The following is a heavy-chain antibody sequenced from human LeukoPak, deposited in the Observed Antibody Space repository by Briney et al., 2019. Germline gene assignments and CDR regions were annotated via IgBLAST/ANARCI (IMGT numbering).Heavy chain of an antibody. Sequence: SETLSLTCTVSGGSISSYYWSWIRQPPGKGLEWIGYIYYSGSTNYNPSLKSRVTISVDTSKNQFSLKLSSVTAADTAVYYCARPGGKFRKDAFDIWGQGTMVTVSS. D-gene: IGHD2-15*01. CDR2: IYYSGST. J-gene: IGHJ3*02. CDR1: GGSISSYY. CDR3: ARPGGKFRKDAFDI. V-gene: IGHV4-59*08.